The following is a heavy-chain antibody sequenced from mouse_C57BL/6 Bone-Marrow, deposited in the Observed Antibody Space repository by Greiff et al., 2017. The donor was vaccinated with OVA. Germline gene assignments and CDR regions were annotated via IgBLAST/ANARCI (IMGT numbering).Heavy chain of an antibody. Sequence: QVQLQQSGAELARPGASVKLSCKASGYTFTSYGISWVKQRTGQGLEWIGEIYPRSGNTYYNEKLKGKATLTADKSSSTAYMELRSLTSEDSAVYFCARGGIGYYGSRGDAMDYWGQGTSVTVSS. J-gene: IGHJ4*01. V-gene: IGHV1-81*01. CDR2: IYPRSGNT. D-gene: IGHD1-1*01. CDR1: GYTFTSYG. CDR3: ARGGIGYYGSRGDAMDY.